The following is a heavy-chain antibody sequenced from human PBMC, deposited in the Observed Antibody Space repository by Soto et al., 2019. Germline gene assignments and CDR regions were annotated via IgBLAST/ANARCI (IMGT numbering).Heavy chain of an antibody. J-gene: IGHJ4*02. CDR3: VGGTGYWGLSDY. CDR1: GFAFSTYG. CDR2: IWADGSRQ. Sequence: QVQLVESGGGVIQPGKSLRLSCSASGFAFSTYGMHWVRQAPGKGLEWVAVIWADGSRQFYGDSVKGRFTIPRENSKNTLYLQMNSLRVDDTAVYYGVGGTGYWGLSDYWGQATVVTVSS. D-gene: IGHD3-9*01. V-gene: IGHV3-33*08.